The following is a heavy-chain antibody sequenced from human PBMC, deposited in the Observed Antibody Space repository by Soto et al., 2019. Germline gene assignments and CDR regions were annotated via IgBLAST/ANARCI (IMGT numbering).Heavy chain of an antibody. CDR3: ARGPPLGY. CDR2: IYHGVST. Sequence: PSETLSLTCAVSGGSISSGGYSWSWIRQPPGKGLECIGYIYHGVSTYYNPSLKSRVTISVDRSKNQFSLKLSSVTAADTAVYYCARGPPLGYWGQGTLVNVSS. V-gene: IGHV4-30-2*01. J-gene: IGHJ4*02. CDR1: GGSISSGGYS.